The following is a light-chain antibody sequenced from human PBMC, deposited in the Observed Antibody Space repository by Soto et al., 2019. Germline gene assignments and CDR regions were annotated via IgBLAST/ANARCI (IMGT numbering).Light chain of an antibody. CDR2: AAS. CDR3: QQLSNSPFS. Sequence: DIQLTQSPSFLSASVGDRVTITCRASQGISTSLAWYQQKPGKAPNLLIYAASTLRSRVPSRFSGSGSGTEFTLTISSLQPEDFATYYCQQLSNSPFSFGPGTIVDI. V-gene: IGKV1-9*01. CDR1: QGISTS. J-gene: IGKJ3*01.